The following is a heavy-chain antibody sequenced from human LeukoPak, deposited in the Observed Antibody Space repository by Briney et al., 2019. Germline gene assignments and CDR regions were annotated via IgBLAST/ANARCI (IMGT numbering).Heavy chain of an antibody. V-gene: IGHV3-30*02. CDR2: IQDDESNK. CDR3: AKQMVERPHYYYMDV. CDR1: GYIFSSFG. J-gene: IGHJ6*03. D-gene: IGHD2-15*01. Sequence: GGSLRLSCAASGYIFSSFGMHWVRQAPGKGLEWVAFIQDDESNKFYADSVKGRFTISRDNSKNTLFLQMNSLRPEDTALYYCAKQMVERPHYYYMDVWGKGTTVTVSS.